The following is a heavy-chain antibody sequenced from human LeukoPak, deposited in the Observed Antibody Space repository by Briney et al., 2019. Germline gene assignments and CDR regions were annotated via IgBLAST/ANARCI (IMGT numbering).Heavy chain of an antibody. V-gene: IGHV3-66*01. D-gene: IGHD3-3*01. CDR3: ARDRGVWSGYLTYYYGMDV. CDR2: IYSGGST. J-gene: IGHJ6*02. CDR1: GFTVSSNY. Sequence: PGGSLRLSCAASGFTVSSNYMNWVRQAPGKGLEWVSVIYSGGSTYYADSVKGRFTISRDNSKNTLYPQMNSLRAEDTAVYYCARDRGVWSGYLTYYYGMDVWGQGTTVTVSS.